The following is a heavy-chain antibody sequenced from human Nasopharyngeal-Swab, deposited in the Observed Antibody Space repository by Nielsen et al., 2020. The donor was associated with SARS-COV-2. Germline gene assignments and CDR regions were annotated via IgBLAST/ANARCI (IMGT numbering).Heavy chain of an antibody. D-gene: IGHD3-22*01. J-gene: IGHJ4*02. CDR2: INPYSGDT. CDR3: ARDYYDNYDSDY. V-gene: IGHV1-2*02. Sequence: WVRQAPGQGLEWVGCINPYSGDTKYAQKFQGRVTVTRDTSRSTAYIELSRLGSDDTAVYYCARDYYDNYDSDYWGQGTLVTVSS.